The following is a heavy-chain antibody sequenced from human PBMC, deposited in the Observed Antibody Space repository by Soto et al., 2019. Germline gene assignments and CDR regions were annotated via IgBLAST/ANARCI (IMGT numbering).Heavy chain of an antibody. CDR3: AKDPAPIQLWLGVPDY. J-gene: IGHJ4*02. CDR1: GFTFSSYG. V-gene: IGHV3-30*18. D-gene: IGHD5-18*01. CDR2: ISYDGSNK. Sequence: GGSLRLSCAASGFTFSSYGMHWVRQAPGKRLEWVAVISYDGSNKYYADSVKGRFTISRDNSKNTLYLQMNSLRAEDTAVYYCAKDPAPIQLWLGVPDYWGQGTLVTVSS.